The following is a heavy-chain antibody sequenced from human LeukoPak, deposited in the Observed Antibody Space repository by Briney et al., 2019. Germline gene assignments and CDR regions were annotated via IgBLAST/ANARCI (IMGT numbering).Heavy chain of an antibody. V-gene: IGHV3-23*01. CDR2: ISGSGGST. J-gene: IGHJ4*02. CDR1: GFTFSSYG. D-gene: IGHD3-10*01. CDR3: AKDRRSWGGEWRNPLDY. Sequence: GGSLRLSCAASGFTFSSYGMTWVRQAPGKGLEWVSVISGSGGSTYYADSVKGQFTISRDNSKNTLYLQMNSLRAEDTAVYYCAKDRRSWGGEWRNPLDYWGQGTLVTVSS.